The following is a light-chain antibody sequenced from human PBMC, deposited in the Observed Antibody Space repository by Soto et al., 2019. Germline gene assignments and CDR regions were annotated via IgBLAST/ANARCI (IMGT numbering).Light chain of an antibody. J-gene: IGKJ1*01. Sequence: EIVLTQSPGALSLSPGERATLSCRASQSVTGNYIAWYQQKPGQAPRLLISGASDRATGVPDRFSASGSGTDFTLTISRLGPEHSAVYFCQVFGSSPLFAFGPGTKVEIK. CDR1: QSVTGNY. V-gene: IGKV3-20*01. CDR2: GAS. CDR3: QVFGSSPLFA.